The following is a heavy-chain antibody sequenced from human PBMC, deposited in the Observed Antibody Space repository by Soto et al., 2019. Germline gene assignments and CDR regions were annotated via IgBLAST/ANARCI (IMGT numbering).Heavy chain of an antibody. D-gene: IGHD3-22*01. V-gene: IGHV1-46*03. J-gene: IGHJ3*01. CDR1: GYTFTTNF. CDR2: ISPGGGTT. CDR3: ARAHYDSEAFDF. Sequence: VQLVQSGAEVKKPGASVKISCKASGYTFTTNFIHWIRQAPGQGLEWVGIISPGGGTTVYAQKFQGRVTMTRDTSTRTVYMELRNLRSEDTAVFYCARAHYDSEAFDFWGQGTMVIVSS.